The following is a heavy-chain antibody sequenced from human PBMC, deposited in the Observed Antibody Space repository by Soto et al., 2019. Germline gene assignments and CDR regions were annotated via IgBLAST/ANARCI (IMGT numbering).Heavy chain of an antibody. D-gene: IGHD3-22*01. CDR2: ISSSGSTI. V-gene: IGHV3-11*01. Sequence: VGSLRLSCAASGFTFSDYYMSWIRQAPGKGLEWVSYISSSGSTIYYADSVRGRFTISRDNAKNSLYLQMNSLRAEDTAVYYCARVFDSSGYYYVRYFDYWGQGTLVTVSS. CDR1: GFTFSDYY. CDR3: ARVFDSSGYYYVRYFDY. J-gene: IGHJ4*02.